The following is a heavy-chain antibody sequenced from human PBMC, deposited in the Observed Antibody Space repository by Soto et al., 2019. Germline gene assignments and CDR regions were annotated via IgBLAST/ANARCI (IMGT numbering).Heavy chain of an antibody. Sequence: QLQLQESGPGLVKPSETLSLTCTVSGGSISSSSYYWGWIRQPPGKGLEWIGSIYYSGSTYYIPSLKSRVTISVDTSKNQFSLKLSSVTAADTAVYYCARRPYGMYYFDYWGQGTLVTVSS. CDR1: GGSISSSSYY. V-gene: IGHV4-39*01. CDR2: IYYSGST. D-gene: IGHD4-17*01. CDR3: ARRPYGMYYFDY. J-gene: IGHJ4*02.